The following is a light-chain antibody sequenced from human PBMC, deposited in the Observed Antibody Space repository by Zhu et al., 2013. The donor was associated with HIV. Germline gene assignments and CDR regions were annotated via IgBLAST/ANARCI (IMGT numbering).Light chain of an antibody. CDR2: EVS. Sequence: QSALTQPASVSGSPGQSITISCTGTSSDVGGYNYVSWYQQHPGKAPKLMIYEVSNRPSGVSNRFSASKSGNTASLAITGLQAEDEADYYCQSYDSTLSGSGVFGGGTKLTVL. V-gene: IGLV2-14*01. CDR1: SSDVGGYNY. J-gene: IGLJ2*01. CDR3: QSYDSTLSGSGV.